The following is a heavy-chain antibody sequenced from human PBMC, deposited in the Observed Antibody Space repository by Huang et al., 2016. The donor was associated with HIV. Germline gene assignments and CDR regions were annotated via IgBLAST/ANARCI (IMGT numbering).Heavy chain of an antibody. CDR3: TRLTMIGDGDY. CDR1: GFTFSGSA. CDR2: IRSKANSYAT. D-gene: IGHD3-22*01. V-gene: IGHV3-73*01. Sequence: EVQLVESGGGLVQPGGSLKSACAASGFTFSGSAMHWVRQASGKGLEWVGRIRSKANSYATAYAASVKGRFTISRDDSKNTAYLQMNSLKTEDTAVYYCTRLTMIGDGDYWGQGTLVTVSS. J-gene: IGHJ4*02.